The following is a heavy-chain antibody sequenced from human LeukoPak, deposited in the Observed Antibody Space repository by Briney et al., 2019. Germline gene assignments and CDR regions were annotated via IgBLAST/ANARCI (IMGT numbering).Heavy chain of an antibody. CDR3: ARRLGSAWRAAFDF. V-gene: IGHV4-61*02. J-gene: IGHJ3*01. CDR2: IYTSGST. D-gene: IGHD6-19*01. Sequence: SQTLSLTCTVSGGSISSGSYYWSWIRQPAGKGLEWIGRIYTSGSTNYSPSLKSRVTISVDTSKNQFSLKLSSVTAADTAIYYCARRLGSAWRAAFDFWGQGTMVTVSS. CDR1: GGSISSGSYY.